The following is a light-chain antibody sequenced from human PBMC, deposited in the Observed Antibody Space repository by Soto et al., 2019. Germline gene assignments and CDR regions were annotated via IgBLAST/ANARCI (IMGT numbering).Light chain of an antibody. CDR1: NSNIGSNY. CDR2: TNN. CDR3: AAWDDSVSGWV. V-gene: IGLV1-47*01. Sequence: QSVLTQPPSASGTPGQRVTISCSGRNSNIGSNYVYWYQQVPGTAPKLLIYTNNQRPSGVPDRFSGSKSATSASLAIGGLRTEDEADYYCAAWDDSVSGWVFGGGTQLTVL. J-gene: IGLJ3*02.